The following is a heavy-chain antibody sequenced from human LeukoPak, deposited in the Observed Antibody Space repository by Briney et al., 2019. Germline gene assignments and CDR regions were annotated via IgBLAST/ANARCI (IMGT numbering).Heavy chain of an antibody. CDR1: GFTFSDYS. CDR2: IGIDSGNT. V-gene: IGHV3-48*01. D-gene: IGHD5-24*01. CDR3: ARDYKYAFDN. J-gene: IGHJ4*02. Sequence: PGESLRLSCAASGFTFSDYSMNWVRQAPGKGLEWISYIGIDSGNTNYADSVKGRFTISGDKAKNSLYLQMNSLRVEDTAVYYCARDYKYAFDNWGQGTLVTVSS.